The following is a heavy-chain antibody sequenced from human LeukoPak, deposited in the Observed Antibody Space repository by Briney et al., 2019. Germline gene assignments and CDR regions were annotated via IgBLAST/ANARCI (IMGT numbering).Heavy chain of an antibody. CDR1: GASMSDYY. D-gene: IGHD3-9*01. Sequence: SETLSLTCTVSGASMSDYYWSWIRQPPRKGLEWIGYIYYTGSTNYNPSLKSRVTMSVDTSKNQISLKLSSVTAADSAVYYCVRRVRYFGQNDYWGQGTLVTVSS. CDR2: IYYTGST. J-gene: IGHJ4*02. V-gene: IGHV4-59*08. CDR3: VRRVRYFGQNDY.